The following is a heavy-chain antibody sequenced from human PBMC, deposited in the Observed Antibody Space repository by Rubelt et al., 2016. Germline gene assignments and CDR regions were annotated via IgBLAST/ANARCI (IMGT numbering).Heavy chain of an antibody. V-gene: IGHV3-66*01. CDR2: IYSGGST. D-gene: IGHD5-12*01. CDR1: GFTFSSNY. J-gene: IGHJ2*01. CDR3: ARVKVATIMHFDL. Sequence: GGSLRLSCAASGFTFSSNYMSWVRPAPGKGPEWVSVIYSGGSTYYADSVKGRFTISRDNSKNTLYLQMNSLRAEDTDVYYCARVKVATIMHFDLWGRGTLVTVSS.